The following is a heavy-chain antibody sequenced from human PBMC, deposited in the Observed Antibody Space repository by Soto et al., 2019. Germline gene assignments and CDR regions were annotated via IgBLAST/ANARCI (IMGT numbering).Heavy chain of an antibody. J-gene: IGHJ5*02. CDR1: GGSISSGGYY. CDR2: IYYSGST. Sequence: SETLSLTCTVSGGSISSGGYYWSWIRQHPGKGLEWIGYIYYSGSTYYNPSLKSRVTISVDTSKNQFSLKLSSVTAADTAVYYCARGRVPDFWSGNEENWFDPGGQGTLVTVSS. CDR3: ARGRVPDFWSGNEENWFDP. V-gene: IGHV4-31*03. D-gene: IGHD3-3*01.